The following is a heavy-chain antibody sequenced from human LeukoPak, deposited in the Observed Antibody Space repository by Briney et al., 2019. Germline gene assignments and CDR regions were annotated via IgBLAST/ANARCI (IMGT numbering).Heavy chain of an antibody. D-gene: IGHD6-19*01. J-gene: IGHJ4*02. V-gene: IGHV3-33*01. CDR2: IWHDGSNK. CDR3: ARASGPFDY. Sequence: GRSLRLSCAASGFTFSIYGIHWVRQAPGKGLEGVAVIWHDGSNKYYADSVKGLFTISRDNSKNTLYLQMNSLRAEDTAVYCCARASGPFDYWGQGTLVTVSS. CDR1: GFTFSIYG.